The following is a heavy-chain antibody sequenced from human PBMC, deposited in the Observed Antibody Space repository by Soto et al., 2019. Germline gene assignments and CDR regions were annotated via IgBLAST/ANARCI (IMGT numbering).Heavy chain of an antibody. Sequence: QVQLVESGGGVVQPGRSLRLSCAASGFTFSSYGMHWVRQAPGKGLEWVAVISYDGSNKYYADSVKGRFTISRDNSKNTLYLQINSLRAEDTAVYYWANDIVATTPYGMDVWGQGTTVTVSS. J-gene: IGHJ6*02. D-gene: IGHD5-12*01. V-gene: IGHV3-30*18. CDR2: ISYDGSNK. CDR3: ANDIVATTPYGMDV. CDR1: GFTFSSYG.